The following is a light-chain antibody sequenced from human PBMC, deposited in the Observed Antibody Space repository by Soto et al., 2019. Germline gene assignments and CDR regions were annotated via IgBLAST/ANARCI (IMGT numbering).Light chain of an antibody. CDR2: GAS. CDR3: QQRSNWFLT. CDR1: QSVTTN. V-gene: IGKV3-11*01. Sequence: EIVLTQSPGTLSLSPGERATLSCRASQSVTTNMAWYQQKPGQAPRLLIYGASTRATGIPARFSGSGSGTDFTLTISSLEPEDFAVYYCQQRSNWFLTFGGGTKVDIK. J-gene: IGKJ4*01.